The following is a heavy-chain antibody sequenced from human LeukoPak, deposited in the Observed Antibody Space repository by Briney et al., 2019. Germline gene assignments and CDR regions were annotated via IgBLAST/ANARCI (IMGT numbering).Heavy chain of an antibody. CDR3: ARRTVTTLGYFDY. V-gene: IGHV4-31*03. CDR2: IYYSGST. CDR1: GGSISSGGYY. J-gene: IGHJ4*02. D-gene: IGHD4-11*01. Sequence: PSETLSLTCTVSGGSISSGGYYWRWIRQHPGKGLEWIGYIYYSGSTYYNPSLKSRVTISVDTSKNQFSLKLSSVTAADTAVYYCARRTVTTLGYFDYWGQGTLVTVSS.